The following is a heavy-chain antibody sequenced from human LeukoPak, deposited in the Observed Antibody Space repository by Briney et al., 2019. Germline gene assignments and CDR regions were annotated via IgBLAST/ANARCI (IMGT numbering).Heavy chain of an antibody. V-gene: IGHV3-7*01. CDR3: ARDRQTPY. Sequence: GGSLRLSCAASGFTFSNYWLTWVRQAPGQGLEWVANIKQDGSEKHYVDSVKGRFTISRDNAKNSLYLQMNSLRAEDTAVYYWARDRQTPYWGQGTLVTVSS. CDR2: IKQDGSEK. J-gene: IGHJ4*02. CDR1: GFTFSNYW.